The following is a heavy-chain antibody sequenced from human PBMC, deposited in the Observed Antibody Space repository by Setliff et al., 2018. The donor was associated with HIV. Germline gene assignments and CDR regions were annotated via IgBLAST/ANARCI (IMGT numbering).Heavy chain of an antibody. V-gene: IGHV3-23*01. CDR2: ITGSGGST. D-gene: IGHD3-22*01. CDR1: GFSFRSYA. J-gene: IGHJ4*02. CDR3: AKASRGEYYDSSGFFVTYFDY. Sequence: PGGSLRLSCKASGFSFRSYAMSWVRQAPGKGLEWVSGITGSGGSTHYADSVKGRSTISRDNSGDTLYLHINSLRAEDTAVYYCAKASRGEYYDSSGFFVTYFDYWGQGKLVTVSS.